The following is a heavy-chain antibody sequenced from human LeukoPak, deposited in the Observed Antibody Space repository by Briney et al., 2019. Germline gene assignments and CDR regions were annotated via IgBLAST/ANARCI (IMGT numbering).Heavy chain of an antibody. CDR3: ARAQKKWELLDYFDY. CDR1: GGSISSSSYY. V-gene: IGHV4-39*07. CDR2: IYYSGST. J-gene: IGHJ4*02. D-gene: IGHD1-26*01. Sequence: PSETLSLTCTVSGGSISSSSYYWGWTRQPPGKGLEWIGTIYYSGSTYYNPSLKSRVTISIDTSKNQFSLKLSSVTAADTAVYSCARAQKKWELLDYFDYWGQGTLVTVSS.